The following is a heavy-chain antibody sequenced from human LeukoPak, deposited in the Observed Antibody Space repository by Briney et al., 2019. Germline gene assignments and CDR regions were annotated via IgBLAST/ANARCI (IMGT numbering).Heavy chain of an antibody. Sequence: SETLSLTCAVYGGSFSGYYWSWIRQPPGKGLGWIGEINHSGSTNYNPSLKSRVTISVDTSKNQFSLKLSSVTAADTAVYYCARGRGYDILTGYYRTRFYFDYWGQGTLVTVSS. CDR3: ARGRGYDILTGYYRTRFYFDY. CDR2: INHSGST. V-gene: IGHV4-34*01. J-gene: IGHJ4*02. D-gene: IGHD3-9*01. CDR1: GGSFSGYY.